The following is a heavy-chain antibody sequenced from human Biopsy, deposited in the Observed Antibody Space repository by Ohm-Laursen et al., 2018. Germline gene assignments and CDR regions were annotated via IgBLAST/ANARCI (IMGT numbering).Heavy chain of an antibody. D-gene: IGHD2-15*01. CDR3: ARMDCSGGSCHYYSYGMDV. J-gene: IGHJ6*02. CDR2: IHHSGST. CDR1: GVSITAYY. Sequence: VTLSLTCTVSGVSITAYYWSWIRQPPGKGLECIGNIHHSGSTNYNPSLKSRLTISVDTSKNQFSLKLSSVTAADTAVYYCARMDCSGGSCHYYSYGMDVWGQGTTVTVSS. V-gene: IGHV4-4*09.